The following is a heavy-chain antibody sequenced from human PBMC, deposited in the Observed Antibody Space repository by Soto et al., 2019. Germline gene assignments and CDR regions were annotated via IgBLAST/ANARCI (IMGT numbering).Heavy chain of an antibody. CDR2: TNPSNGDT. Sequence: QVHLVQSGAEVKKPGASVKVSCKASGYTFTKYGVTWVRQAPGQGLEWMGWTNPSNGDTYYAHKIKGRVTMTTDTSTSTAYMELRSLRSDNTALYYCARVHGIDVWGQGTTVTVSS. CDR1: GYTFTKYG. J-gene: IGHJ6*02. CDR3: ARVHGIDV. V-gene: IGHV1-18*01.